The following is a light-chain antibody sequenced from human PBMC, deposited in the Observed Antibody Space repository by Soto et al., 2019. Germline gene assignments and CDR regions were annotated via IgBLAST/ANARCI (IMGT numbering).Light chain of an antibody. CDR3: CSYAGRSTWDVV. CDR2: EGF. CDR1: SSDVGSYNI. Sequence: QSALTQPASVSGSLGQSITISCTGTSSDVGSYNIVSWYQQHPGKVPKLLIFEGFKRPSGVSNRFSGSKSGSTASLTISGLQAEDEADYYCCSYAGRSTWDVVFGGGTKLTVL. J-gene: IGLJ2*01. V-gene: IGLV2-23*01.